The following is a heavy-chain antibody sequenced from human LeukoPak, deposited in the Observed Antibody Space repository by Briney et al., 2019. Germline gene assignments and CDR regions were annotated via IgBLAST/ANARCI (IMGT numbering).Heavy chain of an antibody. CDR1: GYAFTSYG. Sequence: ASVKVSCKASGYAFTSYGISWVRQAPGQGLEWMGWISAYNGNTNYAQKLQGRVTMTTDTSTSTAYMELRSLRSDDTAVYYCARDLSTNPDSQFDPWGQGTLVTVSS. J-gene: IGHJ5*02. CDR2: ISAYNGNT. CDR3: ARDLSTNPDSQFDP. D-gene: IGHD1-14*01. V-gene: IGHV1-18*01.